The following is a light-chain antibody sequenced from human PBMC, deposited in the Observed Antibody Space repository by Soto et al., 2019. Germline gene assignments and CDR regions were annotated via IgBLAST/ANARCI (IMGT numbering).Light chain of an antibody. CDR2: KAS. Sequence: DIQMTQSPSTLSASVGDRVTITCRASQSISSWLAWYQQKPGKAPKLLIYKASSLESGVPPRISGSGSGTEFTLTISSLQPDDFATYYCQQYNTYSSLTFGGGTKVDI. CDR3: QQYNTYSSLT. V-gene: IGKV1-5*03. CDR1: QSISSW. J-gene: IGKJ4*01.